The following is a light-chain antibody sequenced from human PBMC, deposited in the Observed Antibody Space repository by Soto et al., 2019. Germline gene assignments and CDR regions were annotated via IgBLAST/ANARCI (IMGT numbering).Light chain of an antibody. Sequence: DIQMPQSPSNLSASIGDRVTITCRVSQTINGHWAWYQQKPGRPPKLLIYDVSFLESGAPSRFSGSAAGTEVTLTISSLRHDDFATCYCQQYKVDPYTVGQG. J-gene: IGKJ2*01. CDR2: DVS. CDR3: QQYKVDPYT. CDR1: QTINGH. V-gene: IGKV1-5*01.